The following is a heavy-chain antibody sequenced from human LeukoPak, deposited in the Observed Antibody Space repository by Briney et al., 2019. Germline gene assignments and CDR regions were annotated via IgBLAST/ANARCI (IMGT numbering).Heavy chain of an antibody. CDR1: GGSISSSSYY. CDR2: IYYSGST. Sequence: SETLSLICTVSGGSISSSSYYWGWIRQPPGKGLEWIGSIYYSGSTYYNPSLKSRVTISVDTSKNQFSLKLSSVTAADTAVYYCARDNVSAIVVVPAAIWGQGTLVTVSS. V-gene: IGHV4-39*07. D-gene: IGHD2-2*01. J-gene: IGHJ4*02. CDR3: ARDNVSAIVVVPAAI.